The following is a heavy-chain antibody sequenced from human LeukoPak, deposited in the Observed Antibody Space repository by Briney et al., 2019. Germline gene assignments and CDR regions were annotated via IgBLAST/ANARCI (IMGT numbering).Heavy chain of an antibody. CDR2: IIPIFGTA. J-gene: IGHJ4*02. D-gene: IGHD3-9*01. V-gene: IGHV1-69*13. Sequence: SVKVSCKASGGTFSSYAISWVRQAPGQGIEWMGGIIPIFGTANYAQKFQGRVTITADESTSTAYMELSSLRSEDTAVYYCAKEGGYFDWPFTFDYWGQGTLVTVSS. CDR1: GGTFSSYA. CDR3: AKEGGYFDWPFTFDY.